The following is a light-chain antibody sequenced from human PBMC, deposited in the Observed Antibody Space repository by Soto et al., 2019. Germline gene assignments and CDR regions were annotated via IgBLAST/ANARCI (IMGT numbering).Light chain of an antibody. J-gene: IGKJ3*01. CDR1: QSVSSNY. CDR2: GAS. CDR3: QQYDSSFT. Sequence: EIVLTQSPGTLSLSPGERATLSCRASQSVSSNYLAWYQQKPGQAPRLFIYGASSRATGIPDRFSGSGSGTDFTLTISRLEPEDFAVYYCQQYDSSFTFGPGTKVDIK. V-gene: IGKV3-20*01.